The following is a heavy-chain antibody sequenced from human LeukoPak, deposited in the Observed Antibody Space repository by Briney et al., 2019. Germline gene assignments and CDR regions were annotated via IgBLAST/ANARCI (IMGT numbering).Heavy chain of an antibody. CDR3: ATETMGWELNDRQGY. J-gene: IGHJ4*02. CDR1: GYTLTELS. D-gene: IGHD1-26*01. CDR2: FDPEDGET. V-gene: IGHV1-24*01. Sequence: ASVNVSCKVSGYTLTELSMHWVRQAPGKGLEWMGGFDPEDGETIYAQKFQGRVTITGDTSTDTVYMELSSLKSEDTAVYYCATETMGWELNDRQGYWGQGTLVTVSS.